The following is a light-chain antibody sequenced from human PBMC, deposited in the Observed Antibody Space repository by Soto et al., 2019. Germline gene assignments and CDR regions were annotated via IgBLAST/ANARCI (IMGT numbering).Light chain of an antibody. CDR3: QKYGASPWT. CDR1: QGISNY. Sequence: DIRMTQSPSSLSASVGDRVTITCRASQGISNYLAWYQQKPGKVPKLLIYTASTLQSGVPSRFSGSGSGTGFTLSISSLRPEDVATYYCQKYGASPWTFGQGTKVDIK. V-gene: IGKV1-27*01. CDR2: TAS. J-gene: IGKJ1*01.